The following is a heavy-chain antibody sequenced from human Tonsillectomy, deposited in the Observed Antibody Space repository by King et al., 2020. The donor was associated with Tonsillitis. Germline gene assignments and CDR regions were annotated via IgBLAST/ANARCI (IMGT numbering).Heavy chain of an antibody. V-gene: IGHV3-74*01. Sequence: VQLVESGGGLVQPGGSLRLSCAASGFTFSSYWMHWVRQAPGKGLVWVSRIKSDGSSTSYADSVKGRFTISRDNAKNTLYLQMNSLRAEDMAVYFCTRVRTVGFDAFDIWGQGTMVTVSS. CDR2: IKSDGSST. CDR3: TRVRTVGFDAFDI. D-gene: IGHD1/OR15-1a*01. J-gene: IGHJ3*02. CDR1: GFTFSSYW.